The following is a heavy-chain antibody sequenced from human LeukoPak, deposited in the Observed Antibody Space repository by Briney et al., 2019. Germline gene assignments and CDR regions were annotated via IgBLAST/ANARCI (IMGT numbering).Heavy chain of an antibody. CDR1: GGSISSYY. CDR2: IYYSGST. CDR3: ARGGYYYDSSGYYPHDAFDI. D-gene: IGHD3-22*01. Sequence: SETLSLTCTVSGGSISSYYWSWIRQPPGKGLEWIGYIYYSGSTNYNPSLKSRVTISVDTSKNQFSLKLSSVTAADTAVYYCARGGYYYDSSGYYPHDAFDIWGQGTMVTVSS. J-gene: IGHJ3*02. V-gene: IGHV4-59*01.